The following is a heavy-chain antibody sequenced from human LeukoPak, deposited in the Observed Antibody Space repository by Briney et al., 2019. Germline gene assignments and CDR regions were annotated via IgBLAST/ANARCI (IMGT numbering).Heavy chain of an antibody. J-gene: IGHJ5*02. CDR3: AKYPGIAAAGQNWFDP. D-gene: IGHD6-13*01. CDR2: ISGGGGTT. Sequence: GGSLRLSCVVSGFTFRSYAMSWVRQAPGKGLEWVSAISGGGGTTYYVDSVKGRFTISRDNSKNTLYLQMNSLRAEDTAVYYCAKYPGIAAAGQNWFDPWGQGTLVTVSS. V-gene: IGHV3-23*01. CDR1: GFTFRSYA.